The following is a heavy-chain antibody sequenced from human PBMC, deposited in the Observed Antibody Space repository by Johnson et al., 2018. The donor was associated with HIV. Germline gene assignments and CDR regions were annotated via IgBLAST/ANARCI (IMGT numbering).Heavy chain of an antibody. J-gene: IGHJ3*02. CDR2: LSYDGSNK. D-gene: IGHD4-11*01. CDR1: GFTFSSYP. V-gene: IGHV3-30-3*01. Sequence: QVQLVESGGGVVQPGRSLRLSCAASGFTFSSYPLHWVRQAPGKGLEWVAVLSYDGSNKFYTDSVKGRFSISRDNSKNTLYLQMNSLITEDTAVYYCARERGYYGNPAFDIWGQGTMVTVSS. CDR3: ARERGYYGNPAFDI.